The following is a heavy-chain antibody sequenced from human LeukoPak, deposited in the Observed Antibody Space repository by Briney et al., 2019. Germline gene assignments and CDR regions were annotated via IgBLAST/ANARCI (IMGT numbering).Heavy chain of an antibody. V-gene: IGHV4-4*07. CDR3: ARAGPKWLQFSGGYYYYYMDV. D-gene: IGHD5-24*01. J-gene: IGHJ6*03. Sequence: SETLSLTCTVSGGSISSYYWSWIRQPAGKGLEWIGRIYTSGSTNYNPSLKSRVTMSVDTSKNQFSLKLSSVTAADTAVYYCARAGPKWLQFSGGYYYYYMDVWGKGTTVTVSS. CDR2: IYTSGST. CDR1: GGSISSYY.